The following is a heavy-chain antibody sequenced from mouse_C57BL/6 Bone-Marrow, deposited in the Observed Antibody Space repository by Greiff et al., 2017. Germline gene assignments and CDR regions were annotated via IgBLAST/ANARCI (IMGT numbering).Heavy chain of an antibody. CDR1: GFNINDDY. Sequence: EVKLVESGAELVRPGASVKLSCTASGFNINDDYMHWVKQRPEQGLEWIAWIDPENGDTESASKFKGKATITADTSSNTAYLQLSSLTSEDTAVYYCTTITTVVATDDWGQGTTLTVSS. V-gene: IGHV14-4*01. D-gene: IGHD1-1*01. J-gene: IGHJ2*01. CDR3: TTITTVVATDD. CDR2: IDPENGDT.